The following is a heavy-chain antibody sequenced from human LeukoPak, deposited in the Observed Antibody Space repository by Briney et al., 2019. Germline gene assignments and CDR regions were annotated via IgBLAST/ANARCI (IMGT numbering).Heavy chain of an antibody. CDR2: IYHSGST. D-gene: IGHD6-6*01. CDR3: ARGGAARLHFQK. J-gene: IGHJ1*01. V-gene: IGHV4-61*08. CDR1: GGSIISSDYH. Sequence: SETLSLTCTVSGGSIISSDYHWGWIRQPPGKGLEWIGYIYHSGSTNYNPSLQSRVTISVDTSKNQFSLNLNSVTAADTAVYYCARGGAARLHFQKWGQGTLVTVSS.